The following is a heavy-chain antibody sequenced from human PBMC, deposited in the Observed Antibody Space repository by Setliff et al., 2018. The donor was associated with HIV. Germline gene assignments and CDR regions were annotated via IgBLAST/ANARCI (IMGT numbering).Heavy chain of an antibody. V-gene: IGHV4-59*01. J-gene: IGHJ4*02. D-gene: IGHD4-17*01. Sequence: SETLSLTCTVSGGSISSYYWSWIRQPPGRGLEWIGYIYYNGNTNYNPSLKRRVTISVDTSKNQLSLKLSSVTAADTAVYYCAREIYGGNSRPFDYWGQGTLVTVSS. CDR2: IYYNGNT. CDR1: GGSISSYY. CDR3: AREIYGGNSRPFDY.